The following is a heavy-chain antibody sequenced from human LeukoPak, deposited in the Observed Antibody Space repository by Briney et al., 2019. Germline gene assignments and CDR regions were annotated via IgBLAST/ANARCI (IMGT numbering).Heavy chain of an antibody. Sequence: GESLRISCKGSGYSFTSYWISWVRQMPGKGLEWMGRIDPSDSYTNYSPSFQGHVTITADKSISTAYLQWSSLKASDTAMYYCARPQWLANYRNWYFDLWGRGTLVTVSS. J-gene: IGHJ2*01. D-gene: IGHD6-19*01. CDR3: ARPQWLANYRNWYFDL. CDR2: IDPSDSYT. CDR1: GYSFTSYW. V-gene: IGHV5-10-1*01.